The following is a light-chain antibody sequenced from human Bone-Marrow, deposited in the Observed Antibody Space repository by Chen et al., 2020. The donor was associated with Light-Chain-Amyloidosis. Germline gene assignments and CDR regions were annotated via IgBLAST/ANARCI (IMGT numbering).Light chain of an antibody. CDR1: ELPTKY. V-gene: IGLV3-25*03. J-gene: IGLJ2*01. CDR2: RDT. Sequence: SYELTQPPSVSVSPGQTARITCSGEELPTKYAEGYQQKPGQAPVRVIHRDTEGPSGISERFSGSSAGTTATLTISGVQAEDEADYHCQSADSSGTYEVIFGGGTKLTVL. CDR3: QSADSSGTYEVI.